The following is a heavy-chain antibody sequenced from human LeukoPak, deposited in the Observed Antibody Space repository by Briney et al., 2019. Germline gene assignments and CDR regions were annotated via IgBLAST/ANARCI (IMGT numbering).Heavy chain of an antibody. J-gene: IGHJ4*02. D-gene: IGHD3-10*01. CDR2: ISYDGSNK. CDR3: AKELVLGTTMVRGVMDY. Sequence: GGSLRLSCAASGFTFSSYGMHWVRQAPGKGLGWVAVISYDGSNKYYADSVKGRFTISRDNSKNTLYLQMNSLRAEDTAVYYCAKELVLGTTMVRGVMDYWGQGTLVTVSS. CDR1: GFTFSSYG. V-gene: IGHV3-30*18.